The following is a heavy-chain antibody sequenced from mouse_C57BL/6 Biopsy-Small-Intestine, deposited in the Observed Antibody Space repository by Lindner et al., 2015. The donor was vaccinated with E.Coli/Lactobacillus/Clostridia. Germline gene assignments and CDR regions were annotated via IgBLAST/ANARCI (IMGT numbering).Heavy chain of an antibody. CDR2: ISGGSSNI. J-gene: IGHJ4*01. Sequence: VQLQESGGGLVKPGGSRKLPCAASGFTFSDYGMHWVRQAPEKGLEWIAYISGGSSNIYYADTVKGRFTISRDKAKNTLFLQMTSLRSEDTGMYYCARGDVGLHYGVDYWGQGTSVTVSS. V-gene: IGHV5-17*01. CDR3: ARGDVGLHYGVDY. CDR1: GFTFSDYG.